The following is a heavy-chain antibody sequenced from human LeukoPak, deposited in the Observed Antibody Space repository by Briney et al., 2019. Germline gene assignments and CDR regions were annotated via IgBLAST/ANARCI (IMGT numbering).Heavy chain of an antibody. D-gene: IGHD5-12*01. Sequence: GGSLRLSCAASGFTFSSYAMSWVRQAPGKGLEWVSSISESGSATYHADSVKGRFTISRDNAKNTLYLQMNSLRAEDTAVYYCARDRGYTQDYWGQGTLVTVSS. CDR2: ISESGSAT. CDR3: ARDRGYTQDY. V-gene: IGHV3-23*01. CDR1: GFTFSSYA. J-gene: IGHJ4*02.